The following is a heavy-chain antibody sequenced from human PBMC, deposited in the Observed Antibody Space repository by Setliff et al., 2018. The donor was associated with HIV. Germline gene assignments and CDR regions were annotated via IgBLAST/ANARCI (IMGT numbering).Heavy chain of an antibody. CDR3: ARDVGPSMVREIIAVYYFDH. D-gene: IGHD3-10*01. V-gene: IGHV3-30*01. CDR2: LSYDGGDR. J-gene: IGHJ4*02. CDR1: GFTFSSYA. Sequence: GGSLRLSCAASGFTFSSYAMHWVRQAPGKGLEWVAILSYDGGDRYYADSVKGRFTISRDNPKNTLYLQMNSLRPEDTAVYYCARDVGPSMVREIIAVYYFDHWGQGTLVTVSS.